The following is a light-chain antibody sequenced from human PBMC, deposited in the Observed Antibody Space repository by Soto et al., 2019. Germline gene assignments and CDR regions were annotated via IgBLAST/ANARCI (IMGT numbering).Light chain of an antibody. Sequence: QSVLTQPDSVSGSPLQSITISCTGTSSDVGGYNYVSWYQQHPGKAPKLMIYDVSNRPSGVSNRFSGSKSGNTASLTISGLQAEDEADYYCSSYTSSSTLPYVFGTGTKVTVL. J-gene: IGLJ1*01. V-gene: IGLV2-14*01. CDR2: DVS. CDR3: SSYTSSSTLPYV. CDR1: SSDVGGYNY.